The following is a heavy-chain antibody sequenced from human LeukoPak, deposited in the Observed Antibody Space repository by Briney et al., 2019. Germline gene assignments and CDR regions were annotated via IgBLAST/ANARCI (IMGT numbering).Heavy chain of an antibody. CDR1: GGCLSGYY. J-gene: IGHJ6*02. V-gene: IGHV4-34*01. D-gene: IGHD3-22*01. CDR2: SNHGEST. CDR3: ARGRTYYYDTSGYYPSIYYGMDV. Sequence: SETLTLTCAVSGGCLSGYYWYWIRQPPGKGLEWIGESNHGESTNYNPSLKSRATLSVDTSKNQFSLKLTSVTAADTAVYYCARGRTYYYDTSGYYPSIYYGMDVWGQGTTVIVSS.